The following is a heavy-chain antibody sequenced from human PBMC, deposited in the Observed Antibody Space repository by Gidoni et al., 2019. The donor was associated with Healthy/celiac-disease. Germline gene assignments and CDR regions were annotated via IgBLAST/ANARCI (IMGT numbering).Heavy chain of an antibody. V-gene: IGHV3-66*01. J-gene: IGHJ4*02. CDR1: GFTVSSKY. D-gene: IGHD3-3*01. CDR2: IYSGGNT. CDR3: ARCYDFWSGYFCDY. Sequence: EVQLVESGGGLVQPGGSLRLSCAASGFTVSSKYMTWVRQAPGKGLEWVSVIYSGGNTYYADSVKGRFTISRDNSKNTLYLQMNSLRAEDTAVYYCARCYDFWSGYFCDYWGQGTLVTVSS.